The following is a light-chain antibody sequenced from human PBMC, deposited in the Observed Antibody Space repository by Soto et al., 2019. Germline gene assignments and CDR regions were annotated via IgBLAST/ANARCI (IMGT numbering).Light chain of an antibody. Sequence: DIQMTQSPSSLSASVGDRVTITCRASQSISIYLNWYQQKPGKAPKLLIYAASSLQSGVPSRFSGSGSVTDFTLTISRLQPEEFATYYCQQSYSTPLTFGGGTKVEIK. CDR1: QSISIY. CDR3: QQSYSTPLT. J-gene: IGKJ4*01. V-gene: IGKV1-39*01. CDR2: AAS.